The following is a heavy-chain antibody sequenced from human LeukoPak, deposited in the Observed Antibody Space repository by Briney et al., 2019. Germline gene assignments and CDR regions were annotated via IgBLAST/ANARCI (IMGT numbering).Heavy chain of an antibody. D-gene: IGHD6-19*01. CDR3: AREGPIGSGWLDP. CDR2: ISSSGSTI. V-gene: IGHV3-48*03. Sequence: GGSLRLSCAASGFTFSSYEMNWVRQAPGKGLEWVSYISSSGSTIYYADSVKGRFTISRDNAKNSLYLQMNSLRAEDTAVCYCAREGPIGSGWLDPWGQGTLVTVSS. CDR1: GFTFSSYE. J-gene: IGHJ5*02.